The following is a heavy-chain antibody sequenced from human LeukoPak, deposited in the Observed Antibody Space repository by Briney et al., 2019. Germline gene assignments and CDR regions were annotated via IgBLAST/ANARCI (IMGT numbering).Heavy chain of an antibody. J-gene: IGHJ4*02. CDR3: ATDIHPGLGSGASCCFDS. Sequence: GASVTVSCTPSGYTFTDYGITWVRQAPGQGLEWKGWISGYNGNTNYVQSFQGRVTMTADRSTSTAYMELRRPTSDDTAIYYCATDIHPGLGSGASCCFDSWGQGTLVTVSS. V-gene: IGHV1-18*01. CDR1: GYTFTDYG. CDR2: ISGYNGNT. D-gene: IGHD2-15*01.